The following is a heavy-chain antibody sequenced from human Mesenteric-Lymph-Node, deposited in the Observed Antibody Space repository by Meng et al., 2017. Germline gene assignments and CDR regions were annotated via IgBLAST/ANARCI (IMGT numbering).Heavy chain of an antibody. J-gene: IGHJ4*02. CDR1: GCTFSSYA. D-gene: IGHD3-10*01. V-gene: IGHV3-23*01. Sequence: ELQLLESGGGLVQPGGSLRLSCSASGCTFSSYAMSWVRQSPGKGMEGVAAISGRGGSAYYADSVKGRFTSSRDNSKNTLYLQMNSLRAEDTAVYYCAKEGSPEISTYDYWGQGTLVTVSS. CDR2: ISGRGGSA. CDR3: AKEGSPEISTYDY.